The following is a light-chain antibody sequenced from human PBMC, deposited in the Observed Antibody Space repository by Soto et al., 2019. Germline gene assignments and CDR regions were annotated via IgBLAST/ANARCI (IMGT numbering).Light chain of an antibody. CDR2: QDN. V-gene: IGLV3-1*01. CDR1: NLGDKY. J-gene: IGLJ2*01. CDR3: QAWDIKTAV. Sequence: SYELTQAPAVSVSPGQTGSISCSGDNLGDKYVSWYQQKPGQSPVLVISQDNKRPSGIPERFSGSNSGNTATLTIRGTQAMDEAHYFWQAWDIKTAVFGGGTQLTV.